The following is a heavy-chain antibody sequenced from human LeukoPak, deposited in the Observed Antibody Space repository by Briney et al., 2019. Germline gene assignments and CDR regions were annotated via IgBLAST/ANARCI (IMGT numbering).Heavy chain of an antibody. CDR1: GDSISSYY. CDR3: ARMYGSGWYHLDY. CDR2: IYYSGTT. Sequence: SETLSLTCTVSGDSISSYYWSWIRQPPGKGLEWIGYIYYSGTTNYNPSLNSRVPISIDTSKNQFSLKLSSVTAADTAVYYCARMYGSGWYHLDYWGQGTLVLVSS. V-gene: IGHV4-59*01. D-gene: IGHD6-19*01. J-gene: IGHJ4*02.